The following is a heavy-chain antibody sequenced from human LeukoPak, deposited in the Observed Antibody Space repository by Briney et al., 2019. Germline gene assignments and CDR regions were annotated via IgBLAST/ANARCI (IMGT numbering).Heavy chain of an antibody. J-gene: IGHJ4*02. V-gene: IGHV4-30-4*01. CDR1: GGSISSGAYY. Sequence: PSETLSLTCTVSGGSISSGAYYWSWIRQPPGKGLEWTGYIYYSGSTYYNPSLKRRVIISVDTSKNQFSLKLSSVTAADTAVYFCARGRYYGPLGSPYYFDYWGQGTLVTVSS. CDR3: ARGRYYGPLGSPYYFDY. D-gene: IGHD3-10*01. CDR2: IYYSGST.